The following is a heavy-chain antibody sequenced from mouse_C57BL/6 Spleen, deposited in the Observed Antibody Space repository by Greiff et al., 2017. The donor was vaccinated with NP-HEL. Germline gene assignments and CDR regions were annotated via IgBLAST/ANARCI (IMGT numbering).Heavy chain of an antibody. CDR2: INPNNGGT. CDR1: GYTFTDYN. D-gene: IGHD2-10*02. V-gene: IGHV1-18*01. CDR3: ARSGYGNYWFAY. J-gene: IGHJ3*01. Sequence: EVKLMESGPELVKPGASVKIPCKASGYTFTDYNMDWVKQSHGKSLEWIGDINPNNGGTIYNQKFKGKATLTVDKSSSTAYMELRSLTSEDTAVYYCARSGYGNYWFAYWGQGTLVTVSA.